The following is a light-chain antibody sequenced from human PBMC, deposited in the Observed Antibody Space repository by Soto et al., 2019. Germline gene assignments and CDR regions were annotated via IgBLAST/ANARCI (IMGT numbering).Light chain of an antibody. CDR2: GAS. V-gene: IGKV3-15*01. J-gene: IGKJ4*01. Sequence: EIVMTQSPVTLSVSPGERATLSCRASQSVSSNLAWYQQKPGQAPRLLIYGASTRATGIPARFSGSGSGTGFTLIISSLQSEDFAVYYCQQYNNWTPLTFGGGTKVDIK. CDR1: QSVSSN. CDR3: QQYNNWTPLT.